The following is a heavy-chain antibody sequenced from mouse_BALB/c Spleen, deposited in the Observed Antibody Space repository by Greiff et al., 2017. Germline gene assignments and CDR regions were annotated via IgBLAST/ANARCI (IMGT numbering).Heavy chain of an antibody. D-gene: IGHD2-1*01. J-gene: IGHJ2*01. CDR1: GFTFSSYA. Sequence: DVMLVESGGGLVKPGGSLKLSCAASGFTFSSYAMSWVRQTPEKRLEWVASISSGGSTYYPDSVKGRFTISRDNARNILYLQMSSLRSEDTAMYYCARGFYSFDYWGQGTTLTVSS. V-gene: IGHV5-6-5*01. CDR2: ISSGGST. CDR3: ARGFYSFDY.